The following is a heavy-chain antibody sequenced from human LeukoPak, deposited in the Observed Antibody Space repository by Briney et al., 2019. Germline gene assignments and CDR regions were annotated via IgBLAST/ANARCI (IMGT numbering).Heavy chain of an antibody. Sequence: PSETLSLTCTVSGGSISSSHWSWIRQPPGKGLEWIGYISYSGSTNYNPSLRSRVTISKDTFKNQFSLELSSVTAADTAVYYCARLCSSTSCYVSFDIWGQGTMVTVSS. V-gene: IGHV4-59*08. J-gene: IGHJ3*02. CDR1: GGSISSSH. CDR3: ARLCSSTSCYVSFDI. D-gene: IGHD2-2*01. CDR2: ISYSGST.